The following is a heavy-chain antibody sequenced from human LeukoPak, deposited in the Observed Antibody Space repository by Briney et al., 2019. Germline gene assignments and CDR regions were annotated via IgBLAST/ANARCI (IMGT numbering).Heavy chain of an antibody. Sequence: GGSLRLSCAASGFTFSSYAMSWVRQAPGKGLEWVSAISGSGVSTYYADSVKGRFTISRDNSKNTLYLQMNSLRAEDTAVYYCAKDSVRGVIRGPFDYWGQGTLVTVSS. V-gene: IGHV3-23*01. CDR2: ISGSGVST. D-gene: IGHD3-10*01. CDR3: AKDSVRGVIRGPFDY. CDR1: GFTFSSYA. J-gene: IGHJ4*02.